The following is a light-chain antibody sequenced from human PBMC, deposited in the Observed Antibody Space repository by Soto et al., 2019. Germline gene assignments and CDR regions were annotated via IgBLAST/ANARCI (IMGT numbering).Light chain of an antibody. CDR2: GVS. Sequence: EIVLTQSPATLSVSPGERVTLSCRASESLSYFLAWYQHKPGQSPRLLIYGVSTRVAGVPSRFSGGGSATDFTLTISILQSEDFAVYYCQSYNDWPFAFGQGNKLEI. CDR3: QSYNDWPFA. V-gene: IGKV3-15*01. J-gene: IGKJ2*01. CDR1: ESLSYF.